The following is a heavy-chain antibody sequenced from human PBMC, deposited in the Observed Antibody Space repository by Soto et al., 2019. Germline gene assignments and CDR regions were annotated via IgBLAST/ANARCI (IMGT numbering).Heavy chain of an antibody. CDR1: RFSFGTYA. J-gene: IGHJ4*02. CDR3: AKDPSTGYADS. CDR2: ISNNFGNRFNT. D-gene: IGHD3-9*01. V-gene: IGHV3-23*01. Sequence: PGGSLRLSCAASRFSFGTYAVAWVRQPPGKGLEWVSTISNNFGNRFNTHYADSVEGRFTISRDNSKKILYLQMDILRADDTAVYYCAKDPSTGYADSWGQGTLVTVS.